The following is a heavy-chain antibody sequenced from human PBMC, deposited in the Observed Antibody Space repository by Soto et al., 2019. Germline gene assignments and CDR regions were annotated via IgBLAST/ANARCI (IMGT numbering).Heavy chain of an antibody. Sequence: SETLSLTCTVSGGSISSYYWSWIRQPPGKGLEWIGYIYYSGSTNYNPSLKSRVTISVDTSKNQFSLKLSSVTAADTAVYYCASIPRYCSSTSCYGYYYMDVWGKGTTVTVSS. CDR1: GGSISSYY. V-gene: IGHV4-59*08. CDR2: IYYSGST. CDR3: ASIPRYCSSTSCYGYYYMDV. J-gene: IGHJ6*03. D-gene: IGHD2-2*01.